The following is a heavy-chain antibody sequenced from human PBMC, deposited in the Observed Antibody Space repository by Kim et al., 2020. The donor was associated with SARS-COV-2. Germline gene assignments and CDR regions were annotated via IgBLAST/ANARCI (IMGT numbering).Heavy chain of an antibody. CDR3: VKDISDSSSWYPFDY. J-gene: IGHJ4*02. Sequence: GGSLRLSCSASGFTFSSYAMHWVRQAPGKGLEYVSAISSNGGSTYYADSVKGRFTISRDNSKNTLYLQMSSLRAEDTAVYYCVKDISDSSSWYPFDYWGQGTLVTVSS. V-gene: IGHV3-64D*09. CDR2: ISSNGGST. CDR1: GFTFSSYA. D-gene: IGHD6-13*01.